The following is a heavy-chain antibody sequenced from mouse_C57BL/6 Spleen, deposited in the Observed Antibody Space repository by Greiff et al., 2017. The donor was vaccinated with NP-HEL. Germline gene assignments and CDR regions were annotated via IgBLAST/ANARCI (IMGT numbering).Heavy chain of an antibody. J-gene: IGHJ2*01. CDR2: IHPNSGST. V-gene: IGHV1-64*01. CDR3: ARVWTASYYFDY. CDR1: GYTFTSYW. Sequence: QVQLKQPGAELVKPGASVKLSCKASGYTFTSYWMHWVKQRPGQGLEWIGMIHPNSGSTNYNEKFKSKATLTVDKSSSTAYMQLSSLTSEDSAVYYCARVWTASYYFDYWGQGTTLTVSS.